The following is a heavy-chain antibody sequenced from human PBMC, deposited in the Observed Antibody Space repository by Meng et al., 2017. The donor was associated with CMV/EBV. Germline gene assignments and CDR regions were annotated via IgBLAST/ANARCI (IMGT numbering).Heavy chain of an antibody. CDR3: TTIYGIPRRGYSGYGAADAFDI. V-gene: IGHV3-15*01. J-gene: IGHJ3*02. CDR1: GFTFSNAW. D-gene: IGHD5-12*01. CDR2: IKSKTDGGTT. Sequence: GGSLRLSCAASGFTFSNAWMSWVRQAPGKGLEWVGRIKSKTDGGTTDYAAPVKGRFTISGDDSKNTLYLQMNSLKTEDTAVYYCTTIYGIPRRGYSGYGAADAFDIWGQGTMVTVSS.